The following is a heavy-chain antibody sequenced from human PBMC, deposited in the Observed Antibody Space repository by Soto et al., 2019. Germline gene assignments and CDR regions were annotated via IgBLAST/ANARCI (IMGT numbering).Heavy chain of an antibody. D-gene: IGHD5-12*01. CDR3: VKDRVPGAYGNYYGMDV. J-gene: IGHJ6*02. CDR2: ISYDGSDK. V-gene: IGHV3-30*18. Sequence: QVQLVESGGGVVQPGRSLRLSCRVSGFTFNNSGMHWVRQAPGKGLEWMAVISYDGSDKYYADSVKGRVIISRDNSKNTLNLEMNSLRAEDTAIHYCVKDRVPGAYGNYYGMDVWGQGTTVTVSS. CDR1: GFTFNNSG.